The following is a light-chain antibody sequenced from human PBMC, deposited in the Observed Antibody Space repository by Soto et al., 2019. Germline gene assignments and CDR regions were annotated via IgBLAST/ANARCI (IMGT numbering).Light chain of an antibody. CDR2: GAS. CDR1: QSIDSGY. J-gene: IGKJ2*01. CDR3: QQYGTPPFT. Sequence: EIVLTQSPGTLSLSPGEGATLSCRASQSIDSGYLAWYQQKPGQAPRLLMYGASSRPTGISDRFSGSGSGTDFTLTISRLEPEDFAVYYCQQYGTPPFTFGQGTKLEIK. V-gene: IGKV3-20*01.